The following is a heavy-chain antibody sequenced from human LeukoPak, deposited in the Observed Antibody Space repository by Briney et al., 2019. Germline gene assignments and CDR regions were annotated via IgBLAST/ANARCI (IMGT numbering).Heavy chain of an antibody. D-gene: IGHD6-19*01. V-gene: IGHV3-49*03. CDR3: TREPYSSGWWTTHPPNSFDY. J-gene: IGHJ4*02. Sequence: PGGSLRLSCTASGFTFGDYAMSWFRQAPGKGLEWVGFIRSKAYGRTTEYAASVKGRFTISRDDSKSIAYLQMNSLETEDTAVYYCTREPYSSGWWTTHPPNSFDYWGQGTLVTVSS. CDR2: IRSKAYGRTT. CDR1: GFTFGDYA.